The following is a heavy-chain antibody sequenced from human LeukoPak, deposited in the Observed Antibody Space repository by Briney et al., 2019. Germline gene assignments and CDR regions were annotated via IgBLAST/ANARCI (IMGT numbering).Heavy chain of an antibody. CDR1: GDSVSSNSVT. J-gene: IGHJ5*02. CDR2: TYYRSTWYN. V-gene: IGHV6-1*01. CDR3: ARRLTQYDCFDP. Sequence: SQTLSLTCAISGDSVSSNSVTWNWIRQSPSRGREWLGRTYYRSTWYNDYAVSVRGRITVNPDTSKNQFSLHLNSVTPEDTAVYYCARRLTQYDCFDPWGQGILVTVSS. D-gene: IGHD2-2*01.